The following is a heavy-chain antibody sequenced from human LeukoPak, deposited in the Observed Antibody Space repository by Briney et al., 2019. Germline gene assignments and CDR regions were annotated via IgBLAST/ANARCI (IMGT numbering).Heavy chain of an antibody. CDR1: GGSISSYY. CDR2: IYTSGST. CDR3: ARNGGSGTYYDGSFDY. V-gene: IGHV4-4*07. J-gene: IGHJ4*02. Sequence: SETLSLTCTVSGGSISSYYWSWIRQSAGKGLEWIGRIYTSGSTDYNPSLKSRVTMSVDKSKNQFSLKLSSVTAADTALYYCARNGGSGTYYDGSFDYWGQGTLVTVSS. D-gene: IGHD1-26*01.